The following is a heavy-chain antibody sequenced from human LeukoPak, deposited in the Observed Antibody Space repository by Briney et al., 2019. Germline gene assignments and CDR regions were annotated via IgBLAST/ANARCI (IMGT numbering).Heavy chain of an antibody. CDR2: IIPIFGTA. D-gene: IGHD3-3*01. Sequence: GASVKVSCKASGYTFTSYAISWVRQAPGQGLEWMGGIIPIFGTANYAQKFQGRVTITADESTSTAYMELSSLRSEDTAVYYCARDSDDFWSGYYTPQFDYWGQGTLVTVSS. J-gene: IGHJ4*02. CDR3: ARDSDDFWSGYYTPQFDY. V-gene: IGHV1-69*13. CDR1: GYTFTSYA.